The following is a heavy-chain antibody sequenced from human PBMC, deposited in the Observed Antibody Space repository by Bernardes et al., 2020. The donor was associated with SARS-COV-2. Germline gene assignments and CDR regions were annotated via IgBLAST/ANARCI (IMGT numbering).Heavy chain of an antibody. V-gene: IGHV5-51*01. J-gene: IGHJ6*02. CDR3: ARCAGFLYGMDV. Sequence: KVSCKASGGTFSSYAISWVRQAPGQGLEWMGIIYPGDSDTRYSPSFQGQVTISADKSISTAYLQWSSLKASDTAMYYCARCAGFLYGMDVWGQGTTVTVSS. CDR2: IYPGDSDT. CDR1: GGTFSSYA.